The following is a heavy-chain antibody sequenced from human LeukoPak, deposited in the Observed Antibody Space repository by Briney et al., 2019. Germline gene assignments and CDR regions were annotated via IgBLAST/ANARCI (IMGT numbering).Heavy chain of an antibody. Sequence: GGSLRLSCAASGFTFSDYYMSWIRQAPGKGLEWVSYISSSGSTIYYADSVKGRFTISRDNAKNSLYLQMNSLRAEDTAVYYCSGYCSSTSCSYYFDYWGQGTLVTVSS. CDR3: SGYCSSTSCSYYFDY. V-gene: IGHV3-11*04. CDR2: ISSSGSTI. D-gene: IGHD2-2*01. J-gene: IGHJ4*02. CDR1: GFTFSDYY.